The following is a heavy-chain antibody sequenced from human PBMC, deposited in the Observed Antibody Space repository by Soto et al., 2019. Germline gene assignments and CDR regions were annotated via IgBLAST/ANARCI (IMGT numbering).Heavy chain of an antibody. Sequence: VASVKVSCKASGYTFTSYGISWVRQAPGQGLEWMGWISAYNGNTNYAQKLQGRVTMATDTSTSTAYMELRSLRSDDTAVYYCARVFPFHYYGSGSYEYYGMDVWGQGTTVTVSS. J-gene: IGHJ6*02. D-gene: IGHD3-10*01. V-gene: IGHV1-18*01. CDR1: GYTFTSYG. CDR3: ARVFPFHYYGSGSYEYYGMDV. CDR2: ISAYNGNT.